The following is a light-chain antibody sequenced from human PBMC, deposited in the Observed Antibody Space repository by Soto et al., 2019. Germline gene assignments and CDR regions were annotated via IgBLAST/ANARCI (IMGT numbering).Light chain of an antibody. V-gene: IGKV4-1*01. CDR1: QSVLYNSNNKNH. Sequence: DFVMTQAPDSLAVSLGERATINCKSSQSVLYNSNNKNHLGWFQQKPGHPPKLLIYGASFRPSGVPDRFSGSGSGTDFTLTISSLQVEDVAVYYCQQYYSIPFTFGQGTKLEI. CDR2: GAS. CDR3: QQYYSIPFT. J-gene: IGKJ2*01.